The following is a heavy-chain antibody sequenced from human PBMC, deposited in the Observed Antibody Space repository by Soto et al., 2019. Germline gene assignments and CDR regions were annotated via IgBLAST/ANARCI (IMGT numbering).Heavy chain of an antibody. V-gene: IGHV3-7*01. D-gene: IGHD4-17*01. J-gene: IGHJ6*03. CDR2: IKQDGSEK. Sequence: EVQLVESGGGLVQPGGSLRLSCAASGFTFSSYWISWVRQAPGKGLEWVANIKQDGSEKYYVDSVKGRFTISRDNAKNSLYLQMNSLRAEDTAVYYCAREAGNDYGDYEVYYYYYMDVWGKGTTVTVSS. CDR3: AREAGNDYGDYEVYYYYYMDV. CDR1: GFTFSSYW.